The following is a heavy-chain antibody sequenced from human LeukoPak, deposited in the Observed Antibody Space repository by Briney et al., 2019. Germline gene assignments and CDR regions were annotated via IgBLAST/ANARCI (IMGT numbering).Heavy chain of an antibody. V-gene: IGHV4-34*01. CDR3: ARYPGGGKFDL. J-gene: IGHJ3*01. CDR2: MTQSGST. CDR1: GGSLSGYF. D-gene: IGHD3-16*01. Sequence: SETLSLTCAVYGGSLSGYFWTWIRQSPGKGLEWIEEMTQSGSTNSNPSLESRVTVSADTSKNQLSLKLTSVTAADTGVYYCARYPGGGKFDLWGQGTVVTVSA.